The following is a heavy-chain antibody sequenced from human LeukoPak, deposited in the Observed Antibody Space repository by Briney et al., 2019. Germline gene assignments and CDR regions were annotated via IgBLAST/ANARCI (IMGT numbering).Heavy chain of an antibody. D-gene: IGHD1-26*01. J-gene: IGHJ4*02. Sequence: ASVKVSCKVSGYTLTELSMHWVRQAPGKGLEWMGGFDPEDGETIYAQKFQGRVTMTEDTSTDTAYMELSSLRSEDTAVYYCATLGGATPDFDYWGQGTLVTVSS. CDR2: FDPEDGET. CDR3: ATLGGATPDFDY. CDR1: GYTLTELS. V-gene: IGHV1-24*01.